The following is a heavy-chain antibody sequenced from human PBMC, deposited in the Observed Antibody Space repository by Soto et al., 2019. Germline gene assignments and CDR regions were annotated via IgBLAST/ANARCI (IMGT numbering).Heavy chain of an antibody. J-gene: IGHJ6*02. CDR1: GYTFTSYD. CDR2: MNPNSGNT. Sequence: QVQLVQSGAEVKKPGASVKVSCKASGYTFTSYDINWVRQATGQGLEWMGWMNPNSGNTVYAQKFQDRVTMTRNTSISTAFMELSSLRSDDTAVYYCARERNMYGIDVWGQGTTVTVSS. CDR3: ARERNMYGIDV. D-gene: IGHD1-1*01. V-gene: IGHV1-8*01.